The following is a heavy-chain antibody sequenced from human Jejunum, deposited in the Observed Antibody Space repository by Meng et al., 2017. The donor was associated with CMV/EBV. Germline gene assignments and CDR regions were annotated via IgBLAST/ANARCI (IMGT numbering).Heavy chain of an antibody. CDR3: VKGYGMDV. Sequence: LSCAASGFTFSHYLMGWVRQAPGKGLVWVSSFGGSGGGTFYADSVKGRFTISRDNSRNTLYLQMNSLRAEDTAVYYCVKGYGMDVWGQGTTVTVSS. V-gene: IGHV3-23*01. CDR2: FGGSGGGT. J-gene: IGHJ6*02. CDR1: GFTFSHYL.